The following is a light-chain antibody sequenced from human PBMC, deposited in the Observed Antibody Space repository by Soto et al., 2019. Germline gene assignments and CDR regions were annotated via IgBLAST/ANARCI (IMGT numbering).Light chain of an antibody. CDR1: QSVRRS. J-gene: IGKJ2*01. CDR3: QQYGSSPYT. V-gene: IGKV3-15*01. CDR2: DAS. Sequence: EIVMTQSPATLSVSPGERATLSCRASQSVRRSLAWYQQKPGQAPRLLIYDASTGATGIPARFSGSGSGTEFTLTISSLQSEDFAFYYCQQYGSSPYTFGQGTKLEIK.